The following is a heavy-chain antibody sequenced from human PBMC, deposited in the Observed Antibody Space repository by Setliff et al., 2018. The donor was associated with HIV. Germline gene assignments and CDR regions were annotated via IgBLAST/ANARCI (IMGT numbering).Heavy chain of an antibody. CDR1: GYSFTTSW. CDR3: ARHPPRGYPKNWFDP. Sequence: PGESLKISCKASGYSFTTSWIGWVRQMPGKGLEWMGIIFPADSETKYSPSFQGQVTISVDRSISTAYLQWNNLKASDSAIYYCARHPPRGYPKNWFDPWGQGTLVTVSS. CDR2: IFPADSET. J-gene: IGHJ5*02. V-gene: IGHV5-51*01. D-gene: IGHD3-16*02.